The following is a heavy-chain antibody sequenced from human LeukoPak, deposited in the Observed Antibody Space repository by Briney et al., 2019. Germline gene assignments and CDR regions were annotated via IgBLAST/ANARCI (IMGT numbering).Heavy chain of an antibody. CDR1: GGSFSGYY. D-gene: IGHD4-11*01. V-gene: IGHV4-34*01. J-gene: IGHJ6*03. Sequence: KPSETLSLTCAVYGGSFSGYYWSWIRQPPGKGLEWIGEINHSGSTNYNPSLKSRVTISVDTSKNQFSLKLSSVTAADTAVYYCARAPVTTGPYYYYYYMDVWGKGTTVTVSS. CDR3: ARAPVTTGPYYYYYYMDV. CDR2: INHSGST.